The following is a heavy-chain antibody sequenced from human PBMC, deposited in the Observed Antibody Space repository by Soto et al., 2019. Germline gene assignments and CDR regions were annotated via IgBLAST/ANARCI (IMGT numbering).Heavy chain of an antibody. CDR3: ARDSVMYTSSWRTVDY. V-gene: IGHV4-4*02. CDR1: GDSISSNNW. CDR2: IYHSGYT. Sequence: QVQLQESGPGLVKPSGTLSLTCAVSGDSISSNNWWSWVRQPPGKGLEWIGEIYHSGYTNYNPSLKSRFTLSVDRSKNQFSLNLSSVTAAGTAVYYCARDSVMYTSSWRTVDYWGQGTLVTVSS. D-gene: IGHD6-13*01. J-gene: IGHJ4*02.